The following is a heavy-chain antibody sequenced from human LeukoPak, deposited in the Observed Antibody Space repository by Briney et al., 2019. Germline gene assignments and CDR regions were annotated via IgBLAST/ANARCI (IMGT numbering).Heavy chain of an antibody. Sequence: SETLSLTCTVSGGSISSSYSYWGWIRQPPGKGLEWIGNIYYSGSTYYNPSLKSRVTISVDTSKNHFSLKLNSVTAADTAVYYCARVVQSTDSSGFYLPEYFQHWGQGTLVTVSS. V-gene: IGHV4-39*07. CDR3: ARVVQSTDSSGFYLPEYFQH. CDR1: GGSISSSYSY. J-gene: IGHJ1*01. CDR2: IYYSGST. D-gene: IGHD3-22*01.